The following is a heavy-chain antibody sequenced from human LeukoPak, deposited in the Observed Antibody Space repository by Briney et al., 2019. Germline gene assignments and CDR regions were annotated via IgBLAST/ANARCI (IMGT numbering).Heavy chain of an antibody. Sequence: ASVKLSCKASGYTFTSYAMHWVRQAPGQRLEWMGWINAGNGNTKYSQKFQGRVTITRDTSASTAYMELSSLRSEDTAVYYCASEHDSSGYYGYWGQGTLVTVSS. CDR3: ASEHDSSGYYGY. CDR2: INAGNGNT. V-gene: IGHV1-3*01. CDR1: GYTFTSYA. J-gene: IGHJ4*02. D-gene: IGHD3-22*01.